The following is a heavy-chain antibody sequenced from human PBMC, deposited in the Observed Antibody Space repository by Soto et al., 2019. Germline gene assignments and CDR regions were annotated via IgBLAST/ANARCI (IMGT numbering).Heavy chain of an antibody. Sequence: EVQLVESGGGLVQPGRSLRLSCAASGFTFDDYAMHWVRQAPGKGLEWVSGISWNSGSIGYADSVKGRFTISRDNAKNSLYLQMNSLRAEDTALYYCAKGKPTYCSSTSCYYYYYYYMDVWGKGTTVTVSS. D-gene: IGHD2-2*01. J-gene: IGHJ6*03. CDR3: AKGKPTYCSSTSCYYYYYYYMDV. V-gene: IGHV3-9*01. CDR2: ISWNSGSI. CDR1: GFTFDDYA.